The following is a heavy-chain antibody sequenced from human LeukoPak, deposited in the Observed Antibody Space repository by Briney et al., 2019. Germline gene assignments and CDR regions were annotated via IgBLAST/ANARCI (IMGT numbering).Heavy chain of an antibody. CDR2: IYSGGST. J-gene: IGHJ4*02. Sequence: GGSLRLSCAASGFTVSSNYMSWVRQAPGKGLEWVSVIYSGGSTYYADSVKGRFTISRDNSKNTLYLQMNSLRAEDTAVYYCARDDYGDYSFDYWGQGTLVTVSS. D-gene: IGHD4-17*01. V-gene: IGHV3-66*01. CDR3: ARDDYGDYSFDY. CDR1: GFTVSSNY.